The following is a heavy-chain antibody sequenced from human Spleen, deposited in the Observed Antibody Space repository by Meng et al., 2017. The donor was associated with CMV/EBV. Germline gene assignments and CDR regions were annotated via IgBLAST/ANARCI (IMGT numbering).Heavy chain of an antibody. CDR3: ASYIVVVPAAYYGMDV. V-gene: IGHV4-39*07. CDR2: IYYSGST. Sequence: SETLSLTCTVSGGSISSSSYYWGWIRQPPGKGLEWIGSIYYSGSTYYNPSLKSRVTISVDTSKNQFSLKLSPVTAADTAVYYCASYIVVVPAAYYGMDVWGQGTTVTVSS. CDR1: GGSISSSSYY. J-gene: IGHJ6*02. D-gene: IGHD2-2*01.